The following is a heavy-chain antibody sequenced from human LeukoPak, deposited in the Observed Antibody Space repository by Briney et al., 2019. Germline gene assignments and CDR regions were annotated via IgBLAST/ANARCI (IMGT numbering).Heavy chain of an antibody. D-gene: IGHD3-22*01. CDR3: ARASDSSGYYGGYYFDY. V-gene: IGHV1-46*01. CDR2: INPSGGST. Sequence: GASVKVSCKASGYTFTSYYMHWVRQAPGQGLEWMGIINPSGGSTSYAQKSQGRVTMTRDTSTSTVYMELSSLRSEDTAVYYCARASDSSGYYGGYYFDYWGQGTLVTVSS. CDR1: GYTFTSYY. J-gene: IGHJ4*02.